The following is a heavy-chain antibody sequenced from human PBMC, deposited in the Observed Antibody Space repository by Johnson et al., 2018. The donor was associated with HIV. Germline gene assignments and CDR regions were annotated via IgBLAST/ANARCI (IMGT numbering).Heavy chain of an antibody. Sequence: VQLVESGGGLVQPGGSLRLSCAASGFTVSSNYMSWVRQAPGKGLEWVSVIYSGGSTYYADSVKGRFTISRDNSKNTLYLQMNSLRTEDTAVYYCARVRGGTGHGAFDIWGQGTMVTFSS. CDR3: ARVRGGTGHGAFDI. CDR1: GFTVSSNY. V-gene: IGHV3-66*02. CDR2: IYSGGST. J-gene: IGHJ3*02.